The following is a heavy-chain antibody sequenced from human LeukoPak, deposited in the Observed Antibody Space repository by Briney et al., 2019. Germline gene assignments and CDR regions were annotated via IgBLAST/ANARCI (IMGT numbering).Heavy chain of an antibody. CDR2: IYYSGST. D-gene: IGHD6-19*01. CDR3: ARDRSGIAVAGTGFDY. Sequence: SETLSLTRTVSGGSISSYYWSWIRQPPGKGLEWIGYIYYSGSTNYNPSLKSGVTISVDTSKNQFSLKLSSVTAADTAVYYCARDRSGIAVAGTGFDYWGQGTLVTVSS. J-gene: IGHJ4*02. V-gene: IGHV4-59*01. CDR1: GGSISSYY.